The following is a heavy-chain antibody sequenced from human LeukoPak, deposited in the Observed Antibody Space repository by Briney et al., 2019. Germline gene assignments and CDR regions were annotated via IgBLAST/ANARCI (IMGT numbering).Heavy chain of an antibody. Sequence: GGSLRLSRAASGFTSSSYAMSWVRHAPGKGLEWVSAISGSGGSTYYADSVKGRYTISRDNSKNTLYLQMNSLRAEDTAVYYCAKGYDFWSGPFVWGQGTLVTVSS. CDR2: ISGSGGST. J-gene: IGHJ4*02. CDR3: AKGYDFWSGPFV. D-gene: IGHD3-3*01. CDR1: GFTSSSYA. V-gene: IGHV3-23*01.